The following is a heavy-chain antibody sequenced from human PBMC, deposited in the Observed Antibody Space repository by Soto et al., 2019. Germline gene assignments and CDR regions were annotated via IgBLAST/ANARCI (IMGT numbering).Heavy chain of an antibody. D-gene: IGHD3-3*01. V-gene: IGHV4-34*01. CDR3: ARGLTPYYFWSGYWSKYYYGMDV. CDR1: GGSFSGYY. CDR2: INHSGST. J-gene: IGHJ6*02. Sequence: SETLSLTCAVYGGSFSGYYWSWSRQPPGKGLEWIGEINHSGSTNYNPSLTSRVTISVDTSKNQFSLKLSPVTAADTAVYYCARGLTPYYFWSGYWSKYYYGMDVWGQGTTVTVSS.